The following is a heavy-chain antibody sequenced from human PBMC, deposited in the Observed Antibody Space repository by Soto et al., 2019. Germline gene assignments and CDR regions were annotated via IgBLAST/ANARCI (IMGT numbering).Heavy chain of an antibody. CDR3: ARVYMVLGTIIRYFDY. CDR1: GGSISSSNW. D-gene: IGHD3-10*01. J-gene: IGHJ4*02. V-gene: IGHV4-4*02. CDR2: IYHSGST. Sequence: QVQLQESGPGLVKPSGTLSLTCAVSGGSISSSNWWSWVRQPPGKGLEWIGKIYHSGSTNYNPSLXSXVXLXIAKPKNQFSLTLSSVTAADAAVYYCARVYMVLGTIIRYFDYWGQGTLVTVSS.